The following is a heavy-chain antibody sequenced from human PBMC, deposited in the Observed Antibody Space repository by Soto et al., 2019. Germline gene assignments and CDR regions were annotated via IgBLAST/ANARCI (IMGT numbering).Heavy chain of an antibody. J-gene: IGHJ6*02. CDR3: ASDNDRLQLCGNYYYILDV. D-gene: IGHD4-4*01. CDR1: GGTFSSSA. CDR2: IIPLFRTP. Sequence: QVQLVQSGAEMKEPGSSVKVSCKTSGGTFSSSAISWLRQAPGQGLEWMGGIIPLFRTPDYTQKFQGRVTIAADESTSTAYMELSSLRSEDTAVYYCASDNDRLQLCGNYYYILDVWGQGTTITVSS. V-gene: IGHV1-69*12.